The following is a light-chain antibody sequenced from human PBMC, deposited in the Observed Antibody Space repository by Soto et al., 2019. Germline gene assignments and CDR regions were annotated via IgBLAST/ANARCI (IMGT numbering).Light chain of an antibody. Sequence: QSVLTQSPSASASLGASVKLTCTLSSGHNNFAIAWHQQQPGKGPQYLMKVNSDDSHIKGDGIPDRFSGSSYGAERYLTISSLQSEDEADYYCAAWDDSLNGVVCGGGTKLTVL. CDR1: SGHNNFA. CDR3: AAWDDSLNGVV. CDR2: VNSDDSH. V-gene: IGLV4-69*01. J-gene: IGLJ2*01.